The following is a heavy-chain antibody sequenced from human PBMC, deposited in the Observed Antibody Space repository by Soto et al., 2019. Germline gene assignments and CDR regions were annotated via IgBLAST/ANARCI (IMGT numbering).Heavy chain of an antibody. D-gene: IGHD2-21*01. J-gene: IGHJ6*02. CDR1: GGSISSGDSF. CDR3: ARDDCGGSRCSYYYGMDV. CDR2: IYYTGSI. V-gene: IGHV4-30-4*01. Sequence: PSETLSLTCSVSGGSISSGDSFWSWIRRPPGKGLEWIGYIYYTGSIFYNPSLQSRVSISVDTSKNQFSLRLSSVTAADTAVYYCARDDCGGSRCSYYYGMDVWGQGTTVTVSS.